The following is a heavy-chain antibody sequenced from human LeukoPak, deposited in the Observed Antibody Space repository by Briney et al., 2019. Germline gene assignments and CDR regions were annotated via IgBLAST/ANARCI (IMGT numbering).Heavy chain of an antibody. J-gene: IGHJ5*02. D-gene: IGHD6-13*01. CDR2: IYYSGST. V-gene: IGHV4-31*03. CDR3: ARHEYSSSWHSA. CDR1: GGSISSGGYY. Sequence: TLSLTCTVSGGSISSGGYYWSWIRQHPGKGLEWIGYIYYSGSTYYNPSLKSRVTISVDTSKNQFSLKLSSVTAADTAVYYCARHEYSSSWHSAWGQGTLVTVSS.